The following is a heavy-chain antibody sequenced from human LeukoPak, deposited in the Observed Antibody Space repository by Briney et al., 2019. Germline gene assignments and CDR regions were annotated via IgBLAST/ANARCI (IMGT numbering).Heavy chain of an antibody. D-gene: IGHD3-9*01. J-gene: IGHJ5*02. Sequence: SETLSLTCAVYGGSFSGYYWSWIRQPPGKGLEWIGEINHSGSTNYNPSLKSRVTISVDTSKNQFSLKLSSVTAADTAVCYCARGLGLRYFDWSKNWFDPWGQGTLVTVSS. V-gene: IGHV4-34*01. CDR1: GGSFSGYY. CDR3: ARGLGLRYFDWSKNWFDP. CDR2: INHSGST.